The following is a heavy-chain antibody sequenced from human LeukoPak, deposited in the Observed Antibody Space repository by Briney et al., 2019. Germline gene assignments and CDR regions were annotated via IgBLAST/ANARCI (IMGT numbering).Heavy chain of an antibody. Sequence: PGGSLRLSCAASGFSFGTYAMHWVRQAPGKGLEYVSAISSNGGSTYYANSVKGRFTISRDNSKNTLYLQMGSLRAEDMAVYYCARRTTGTSGADYWGQGTLVTVSS. CDR3: ARRTTGTSGADY. V-gene: IGHV3-64*01. D-gene: IGHD1-1*01. CDR2: ISSNGGST. CDR1: GFSFGTYA. J-gene: IGHJ4*02.